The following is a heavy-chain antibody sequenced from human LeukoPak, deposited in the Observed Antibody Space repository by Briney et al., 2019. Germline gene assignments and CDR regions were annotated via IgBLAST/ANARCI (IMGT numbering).Heavy chain of an antibody. V-gene: IGHV3-23*01. D-gene: IGHD4-11*01. J-gene: IGHJ4*02. CDR2: ISGGGGTT. CDR1: GFTLSSYS. CDR3: SIRPSMTTVTTALDY. Sequence: GGSLRLSCAASGFTLSSYSMNWVRQAPGKGLEWVSGISGGGGTTYYADSVKGRFTISRDNSKNTLYLQMNTLRAEDTAVYYCSIRPSMTTVTTALDYWGQGTLVTVSS.